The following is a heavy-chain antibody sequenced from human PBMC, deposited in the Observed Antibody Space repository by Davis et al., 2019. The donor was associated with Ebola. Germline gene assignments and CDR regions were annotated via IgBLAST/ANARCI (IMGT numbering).Heavy chain of an antibody. CDR2: IIPIFGTT. J-gene: IGHJ4*02. Sequence: SVKVSCKTYGYSFTSYGISWVRQAPGQGLEWMGGIIPIFGTTNYAQKFQGRVTITADESTSTAYMELSSLRSEDTAMYYCARNPTPYYDSSGYYFSYWGQGTLVTVSS. D-gene: IGHD3-22*01. CDR3: ARNPTPYYDSSGYYFSY. CDR1: GYSFTSYG. V-gene: IGHV1-69*13.